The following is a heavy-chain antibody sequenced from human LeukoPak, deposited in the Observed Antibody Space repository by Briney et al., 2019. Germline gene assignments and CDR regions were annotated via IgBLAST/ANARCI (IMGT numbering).Heavy chain of an antibody. Sequence: ASVKVSCKASGGTFNSYAISWVRQAPGQGLEWMGGIIPIFGTANYAQKFQGRVTITADESTSTAYMELSSLRSEGTAVYYCARGHEMATIDIDYWGQGTLVTVSS. V-gene: IGHV1-69*13. CDR1: GGTFNSYA. CDR2: IIPIFGTA. J-gene: IGHJ4*02. CDR3: ARGHEMATIDIDY. D-gene: IGHD5-24*01.